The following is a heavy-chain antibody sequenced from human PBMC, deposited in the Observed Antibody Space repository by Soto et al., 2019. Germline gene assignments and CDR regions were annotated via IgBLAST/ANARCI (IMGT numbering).Heavy chain of an antibody. Sequence: SETLSLTCIVSGAYIRTYFCTWIRQPAGKGLEWMGRISPDGSATYNPSLQSRVSMFVDTSKNEFSLRLTSVTAADTAVYYCASLGRNYYNGMDVWGQGTSVTVSS. CDR3: ASLGRNYYNGMDV. CDR1: GAYIRTYF. V-gene: IGHV4-4*07. J-gene: IGHJ6*02. CDR2: ISPDGSA.